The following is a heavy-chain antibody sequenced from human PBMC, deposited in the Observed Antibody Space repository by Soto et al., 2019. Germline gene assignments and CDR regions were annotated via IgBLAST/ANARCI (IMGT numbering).Heavy chain of an antibody. J-gene: IGHJ4*02. V-gene: IGHV1-69*13. CDR1: GGTFSSYA. D-gene: IGHD3-22*01. Sequence: SVKVSCKASGGTFSSYAISWVRQAPGQGLEWMGGIIPIFGTANYAQKFQGRVTITADESTSTAYMELSSLRSEDTAVYYCARYYDSSGYSFDYWGQGTLVTVSS. CDR3: ARYYDSSGYSFDY. CDR2: IIPIFGTA.